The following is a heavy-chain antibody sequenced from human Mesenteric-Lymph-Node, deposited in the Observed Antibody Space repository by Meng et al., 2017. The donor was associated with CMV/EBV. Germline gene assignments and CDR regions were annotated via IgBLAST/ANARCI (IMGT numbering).Heavy chain of an antibody. Sequence: GESLKISCAASGFNFHDYGLSWVRQAPGKGLEWVSAISGSGGSTYYADSVKGRFTISRDNFKNTLYLQMSNLRAEDTAIYYCAKETVTTHSFDYWGWGTLVTVSS. V-gene: IGHV3-23*01. CDR2: ISGSGGST. CDR1: GFNFHDYG. D-gene: IGHD4-17*01. CDR3: AKETVTTHSFDY. J-gene: IGHJ4*02.